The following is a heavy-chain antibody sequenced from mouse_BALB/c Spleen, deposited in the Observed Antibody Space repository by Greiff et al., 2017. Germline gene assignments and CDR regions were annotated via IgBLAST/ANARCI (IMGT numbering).Heavy chain of an antibody. CDR3: ARAPPYYYGSSYDYYAMDD. D-gene: IGHD1-1*01. J-gene: IGHJ4*01. V-gene: IGHV1-39*01. Sequence: EVQLQQSGPELEKPGASVKISCKASGYSFTGYNMNWVKQSNGKSLEWIGNIDPYYGGTSYNQKFKGKATLTVDKSSSTAYMQLKSLTSEDSAVYYCARAPPYYYGSSYDYYAMDDWGQGTSVTVSS. CDR1: GYSFTGYN. CDR2: IDPYYGGT.